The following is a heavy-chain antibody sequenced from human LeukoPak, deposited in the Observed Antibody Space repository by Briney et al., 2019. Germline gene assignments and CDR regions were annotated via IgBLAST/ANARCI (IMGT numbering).Heavy chain of an antibody. V-gene: IGHV4-30-2*01. Sequence: SETLSLTCAVSGGSISSGGYSWSWIRQPPGKGLEWIGYIYHSGSTYYNPSLKSRVTISVDRSKNQFSLKLSSVTAADTAVYYCAREVRGYSGYDYYYGIDVWGQGTTVTVSS. CDR3: AREVRGYSGYDYYYGIDV. D-gene: IGHD5-12*01. J-gene: IGHJ6*02. CDR2: IYHSGST. CDR1: GGSISSGGYS.